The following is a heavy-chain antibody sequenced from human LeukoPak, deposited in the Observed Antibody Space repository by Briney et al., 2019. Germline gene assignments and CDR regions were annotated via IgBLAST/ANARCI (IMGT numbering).Heavy chain of an antibody. Sequence: GGSLRLSCAASEFSFSNYWMTWVRQAPGKGLEWVSAISGSGGSTYYADSVKGRFTISRDNSKNTLYLQMNSLRAEDTAVYYCAKGIVVPADMGYWGQGTLVTVSS. V-gene: IGHV3-23*01. CDR3: AKGIVVPADMGY. J-gene: IGHJ4*02. D-gene: IGHD2-2*01. CDR1: EFSFSNYW. CDR2: ISGSGGST.